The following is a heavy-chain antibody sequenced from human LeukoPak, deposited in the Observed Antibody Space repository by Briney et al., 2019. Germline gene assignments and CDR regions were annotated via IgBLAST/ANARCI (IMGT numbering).Heavy chain of an antibody. CDR1: GFTFSSYA. D-gene: IGHD3-10*01. CDR2: ISGGGGST. Sequence: GGSLRFSCAASGFTFSSYAMSWVRQAPGKGLEWVSAISGGGGSTYYADSVKGRFTISRDNSKNTLYLQMNSLRAEDTAVYYCASALQPYYYYGSGSISYFDFWGQGTLVTVSS. V-gene: IGHV3-23*01. CDR3: ASALQPYYYYGSGSISYFDF. J-gene: IGHJ4*02.